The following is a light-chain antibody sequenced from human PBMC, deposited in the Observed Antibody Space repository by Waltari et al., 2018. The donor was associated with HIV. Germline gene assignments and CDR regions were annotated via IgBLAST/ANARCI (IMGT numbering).Light chain of an antibody. J-gene: IGKJ2*01. V-gene: IGKV3-20*01. Sequence: DIVLTQSPGTLSLSPGERATLSCRASQSVSRNYSAWYQQTPGQAPRLLIYDSSTRATGIPDRFSASGSGTDFTLTINRLEPEDFALYLCQYYGTSPTSFGQGTKLEIK. CDR1: QSVSRNY. CDR2: DSS. CDR3: QYYGTSPTS.